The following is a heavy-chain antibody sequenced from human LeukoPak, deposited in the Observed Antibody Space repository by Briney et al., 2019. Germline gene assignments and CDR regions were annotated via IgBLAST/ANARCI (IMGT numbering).Heavy chain of an antibody. J-gene: IGHJ4*02. Sequence: PGRSLRLSCAASGFTFDDYAMHWVRQAPGKGLEWVSGISWNSNSIGYADSAKGRFTISRDNAKNSLYLQMNSLRAEDTAVYYCARCSTSCYALDYWGQGTLVTVSS. D-gene: IGHD2-2*01. CDR1: GFTFDDYA. CDR3: ARCSTSCYALDY. V-gene: IGHV3-9*01. CDR2: ISWNSNSI.